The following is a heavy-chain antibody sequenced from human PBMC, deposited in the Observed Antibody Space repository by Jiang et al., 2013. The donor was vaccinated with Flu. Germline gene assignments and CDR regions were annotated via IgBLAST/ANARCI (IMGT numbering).Heavy chain of an antibody. D-gene: IGHD2-21*02. CDR1: GYRFTNYW. J-gene: IGHJ6*02. CDR3: ARQGNTAYSYAMDV. V-gene: IGHV5-51*01. Sequence: GAEVKKPGESLKISCKASGYRFTNYWIGWVRQMAGKGLEWMAIIYPDDSDMRYSPSFQGQVTISVDKSISTAYLQWSSLKASDTAIYYCARQGNTAYSYAMDVWGQGTTVTVSS. CDR2: IYPDDSDM.